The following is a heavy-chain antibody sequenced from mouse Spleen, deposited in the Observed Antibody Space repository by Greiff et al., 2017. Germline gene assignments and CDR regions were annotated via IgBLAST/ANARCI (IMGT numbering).Heavy chain of an antibody. CDR3: ARPATGTDWYFDV. J-gene: IGHJ1*01. V-gene: IGHV5-12*02. CDR2: ISNGGGST. CDR1: GFTFSDYY. D-gene: IGHD4-1*02. Sequence: EVHLVESGGGLVQPGGSLKLSCATSGFTFSDYYMYWVRQTPEKRLEWVAYISNGGGSTYYPDTVKDRFTISRDNAKNTLYLQMSRLKSEDTAMYYCARPATGTDWYFDVWGAGTTVTVSS.